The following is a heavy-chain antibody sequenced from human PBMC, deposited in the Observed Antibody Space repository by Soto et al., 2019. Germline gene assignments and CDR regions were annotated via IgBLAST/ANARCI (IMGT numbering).Heavy chain of an antibody. CDR2: IGAYNGNT. J-gene: IGHJ6*03. Sequence: QVQLLQSGAEVKKPGASVKVSCKASGYTFSNHGITWVRQAPGQGLEWMGWIGAYNGNTHYTQRLQGRVTMTTDTYTSTAYMGMRRIHTEETAVYYCASVRQLVGYFYNHMAVCAKGTTVTVSS. V-gene: IGHV1-18*01. D-gene: IGHD6-6*01. CDR3: ASVRQLVGYFYNHMAV. CDR1: GYTFSNHG.